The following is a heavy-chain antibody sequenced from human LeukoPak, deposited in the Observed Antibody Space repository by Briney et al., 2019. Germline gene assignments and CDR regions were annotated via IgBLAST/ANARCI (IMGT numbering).Heavy chain of an antibody. CDR2: INPNSGGT. D-gene: IGHD3-9*01. CDR1: GYTFTGYY. J-gene: IGHJ4*02. CDR3: ARDWGTYYDILTGYRSLGYFDY. V-gene: IGHV1-2*02. Sequence: GASVNVSCKASGYTFTGYYMHWVRQAPGQGLEWMGWINPNSGGTNYAQKFQGRVTMTRDTSISTAYMELSRLRSDDTAVYYCARDWGTYYDILTGYRSLGYFDYWGQGTLVTVSS.